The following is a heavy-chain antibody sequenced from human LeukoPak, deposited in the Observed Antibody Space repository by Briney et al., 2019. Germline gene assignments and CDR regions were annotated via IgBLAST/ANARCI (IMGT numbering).Heavy chain of an antibody. V-gene: IGHV3-49*04. Sequence: GGSLRLSCRPSGLRFGDYAMSWVRRAPGKGLEWVAFIRSNIYGGTTEYAASVRGRFTISRDDSESSVYLQMNSLKTEDTAVYYCTRDHWNTFDYWGQGTLVTVSS. D-gene: IGHD1/OR15-1a*01. CDR3: TRDHWNTFDY. CDR2: IRSNIYGGTT. J-gene: IGHJ4*02. CDR1: GLRFGDYA.